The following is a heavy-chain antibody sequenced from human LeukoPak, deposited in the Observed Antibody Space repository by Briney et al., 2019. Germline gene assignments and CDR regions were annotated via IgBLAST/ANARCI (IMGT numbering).Heavy chain of an antibody. V-gene: IGHV4-34*01. CDR1: GGSFSGYY. CDR3: ARDPYYYDSSGYEY. CDR2: INHSGST. D-gene: IGHD3-22*01. Sequence: SETLSLTCAVYGGSFSGYYWSWIRQPPGKGLEWIGEINHSGSTNYNPSLKSRVTISVDTSKNQFSLKLSSVTAADTAVYYCARDPYYYDSSGYEYWGQGTLVTVSS. J-gene: IGHJ4*02.